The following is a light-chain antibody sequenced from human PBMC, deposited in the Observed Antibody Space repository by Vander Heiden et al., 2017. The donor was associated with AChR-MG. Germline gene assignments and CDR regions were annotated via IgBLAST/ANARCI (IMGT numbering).Light chain of an antibody. Sequence: SYVLTQPPSVSVAPGQTARITCGGNNICSKSVHGYQQKPGQAPVLVVYDDSDRPSGIPERFSGSNSGNTATLTISRVEAGDEADYYCQVWDSSSDHVVFGGGTKLTVL. CDR1: NICSKS. J-gene: IGLJ2*01. V-gene: IGLV3-21*02. CDR3: QVWDSSSDHVV. CDR2: DDS.